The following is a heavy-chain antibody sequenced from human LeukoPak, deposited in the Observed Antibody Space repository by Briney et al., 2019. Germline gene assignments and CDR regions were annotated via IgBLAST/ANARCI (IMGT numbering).Heavy chain of an antibody. D-gene: IGHD1-1*01. Sequence: SETLSLTCTVSGYSISNGYYWGWIRQPPGKGLEWVGSIYHRGSTYYNPSLRSRVTISLDRSKKKFSLKLSSVTAADTAIYYCARTLHPPNLNWYFDYWGQGILVTVSS. V-gene: IGHV4-38-2*02. CDR2: IYHRGST. CDR3: ARTLHPPNLNWYFDY. CDR1: GYSISNGYY. J-gene: IGHJ4*02.